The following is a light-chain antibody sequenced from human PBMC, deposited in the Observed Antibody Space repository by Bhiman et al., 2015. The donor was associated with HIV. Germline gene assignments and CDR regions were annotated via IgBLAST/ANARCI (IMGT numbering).Light chain of an antibody. V-gene: IGLV3-1*01. CDR1: KLEDKY. CDR3: QAWDSSTGGV. CDR2: QNN. Sequence: SYELTQPPSVSVSPGQTASITCSGDKLEDKYACWYQQKPGQSPVLVIFQNNKRPSGIPERFSGSNSGNTATLTISGTQAMDEADYYCQAWDSSTGGVFGTGTKVTVL. J-gene: IGLJ1*01.